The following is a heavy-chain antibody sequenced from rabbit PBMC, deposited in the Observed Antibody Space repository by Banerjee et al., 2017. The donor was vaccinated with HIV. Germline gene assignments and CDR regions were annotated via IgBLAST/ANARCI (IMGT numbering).Heavy chain of an antibody. J-gene: IGHJ4*01. V-gene: IGHV1S40*01. D-gene: IGHD2-1*01. Sequence: QQLVESGGGLVKPGASLTLTCKASGFSFSSYYDMCWVRQAPGKGLEWIACIYTGNSNTYYASWAKGRFTISKTSSTTVTLQMTSLTAADTATYFCASTYGESTYHPALWGPGTLVTVS. CDR1: GFSFSSYYD. CDR3: ASTYGESTYHPAL. CDR2: IYTGNSNT.